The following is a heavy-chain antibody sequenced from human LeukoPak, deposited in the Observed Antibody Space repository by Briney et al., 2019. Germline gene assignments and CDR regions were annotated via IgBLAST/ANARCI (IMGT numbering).Heavy chain of an antibody. CDR3: AREKYYGSGILYYFDS. Sequence: GGSLRLSCAASGFTFSSYWMSWVRQAPGKGLEWVANIKQDGSEKYYVDSVKGRITISRDNAKKSLYLQMNSLRADDTAVYYCAREKYYGSGILYYFDSWGQGTLSPSPQ. CDR2: IKQDGSEK. CDR1: GFTFSSYW. J-gene: IGHJ4*02. V-gene: IGHV3-7*01. D-gene: IGHD3-10*01.